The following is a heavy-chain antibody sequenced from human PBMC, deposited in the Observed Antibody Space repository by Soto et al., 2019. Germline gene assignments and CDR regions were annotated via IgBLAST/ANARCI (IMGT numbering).Heavy chain of an antibody. J-gene: IGHJ3*02. CDR2: IKGDGSAK. CDR1: GFTFGNYW. CDR3: ARDVSPVSSGYYLAAGDI. Sequence: EVQLVESGGGLVQPGGSLRLSCAASGFTFGNYWMTWVRQAPGKGLEWVANIKGDGSAKSYLDYVRGRFTVSRDNAENSLFLQMNSLRDADTALYYCARDVSPVSSGYYLAAGDIWGQWTMVTVS. V-gene: IGHV3-7*05. D-gene: IGHD6-25*01.